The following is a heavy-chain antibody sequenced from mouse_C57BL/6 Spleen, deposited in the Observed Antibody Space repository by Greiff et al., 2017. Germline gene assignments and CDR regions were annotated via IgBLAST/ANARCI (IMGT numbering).Heavy chain of an antibody. CDR1: GFTFSSYA. CDR3: ARDRYYGSSLYYYAMDY. D-gene: IGHD1-1*01. V-gene: IGHV5-4*01. Sequence: EVKVVESGGGLVKPGGSLKLSCAASGFTFSSYAMSWVRQTPEKRLEWVATISDGGSYTYYPDNVKGRFTISRDNAKNNLYLQMSHLKSEDTAMYYCARDRYYGSSLYYYAMDYWGQGTSVTVSS. J-gene: IGHJ4*01. CDR2: ISDGGSYT.